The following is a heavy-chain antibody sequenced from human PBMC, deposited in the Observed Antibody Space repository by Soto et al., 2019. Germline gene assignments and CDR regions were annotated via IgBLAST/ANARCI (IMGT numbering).Heavy chain of an antibody. V-gene: IGHV4-31*03. CDR3: ARDRGHYSASGTPPNALDI. D-gene: IGHD3-10*01. CDR2: IYYSGST. J-gene: IGHJ3*02. CDR1: GGSISSGGYY. Sequence: SETLSLTCTVSGGSISSGGYYWSWIREHPVKGLDWIGYIYYSGSTYYNPSLKSRVTISVYTSKNQFSLKLSSVTAADTAVYYSARDRGHYSASGTPPNALDISGQGTMVTVSS.